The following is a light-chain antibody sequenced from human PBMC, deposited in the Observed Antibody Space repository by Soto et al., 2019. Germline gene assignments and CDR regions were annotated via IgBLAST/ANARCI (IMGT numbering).Light chain of an antibody. J-gene: IGKJ3*01. V-gene: IGKV1D-12*01. CDR2: AAS. CDR1: QDISSW. CDR3: QQADSFPFT. Sequence: DIPMTQSPSSVSASVGDRVTITCRASQDISSWLAWYQQKPGKAPKLLIYAASNLQSGVPSRFRGSGSGTDFTLTINSLQPEDFATYYCQQADSFPFTFGPGTKVDIK.